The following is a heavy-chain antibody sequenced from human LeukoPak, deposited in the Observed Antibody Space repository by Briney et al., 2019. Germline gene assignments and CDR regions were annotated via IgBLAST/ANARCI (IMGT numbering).Heavy chain of an antibody. CDR1: GFTVNSNY. Sequence: GGFLRLSCAASGFTVNSNYMSWVRQAPGKGLEWVSVIYSAGSTYYADSVKGRFTISRDNAKNSLYLQMNSLRAEDTAVYYCARELGYCSSTSCYVPWGQGTLVTVSS. CDR2: IYSAGST. J-gene: IGHJ5*02. D-gene: IGHD2-2*01. V-gene: IGHV3-53*01. CDR3: ARELGYCSSTSCYVP.